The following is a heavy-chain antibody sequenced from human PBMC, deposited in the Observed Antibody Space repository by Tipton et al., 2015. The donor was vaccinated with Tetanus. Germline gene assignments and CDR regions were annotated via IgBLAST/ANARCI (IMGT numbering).Heavy chain of an antibody. Sequence: GLVKPSQTLSLTCAISGDSVSSNSAAWNWIRQSPSRGLEWLGRTYYRSKWYHDSAVSVKSRIIINPDTSKNQFSLQLNSVTPEDTAVYYCARDLLGDDSSGYYFGGYYYYGMDVWGQGTTVTVSS. CDR2: TYYRSKWYH. V-gene: IGHV6-1*01. CDR1: GDSVSSNSAA. J-gene: IGHJ6*02. CDR3: ARDLLGDDSSGYYFGGYYYYGMDV. D-gene: IGHD3-22*01.